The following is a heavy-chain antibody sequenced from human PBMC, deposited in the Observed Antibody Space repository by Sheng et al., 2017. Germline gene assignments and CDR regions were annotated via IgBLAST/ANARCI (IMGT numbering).Heavy chain of an antibody. CDR3: ARVTLGDAFDI. Sequence: QVQLQESGPGLVKPSQTLSLTCTVSGGSISSGSYYWSWIRQPAGKGLEWIGRIYTSGSTNYNPSLKSRVTISVDTSKNQFSLKLSSVTAADTAVYYCARVTLGDAFDIWGQGTMVTVSS. J-gene: IGHJ3*02. V-gene: IGHV4-61*02. CDR2: IYTSGST. CDR1: GGSISSGSYY. D-gene: IGHD3-3*02.